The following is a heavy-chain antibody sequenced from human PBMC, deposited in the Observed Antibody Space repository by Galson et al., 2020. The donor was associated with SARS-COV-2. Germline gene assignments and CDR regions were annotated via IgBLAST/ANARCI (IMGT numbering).Heavy chain of an antibody. V-gene: IGHV3-21*01. D-gene: IGHD1-7*01. CDR2: ISSSSSYI. Sequence: GGSLRLSCAGSTFSFSNDYMTWVRQAPGKGLEWVSSISSSSSYIYYADSVKGRFTISRDNAENSLYLQMNNLRAEDTAVYYCAREAGTTRYSYSMDVWGQGTTGIV. CDR1: TFSFSNDY. CDR3: AREAGTTRYSYSMDV. J-gene: IGHJ6*03.